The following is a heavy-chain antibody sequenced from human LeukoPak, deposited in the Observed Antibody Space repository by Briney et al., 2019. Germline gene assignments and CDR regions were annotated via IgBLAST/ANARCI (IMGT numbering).Heavy chain of an antibody. J-gene: IGHJ4*02. Sequence: ASVKVSCKASGYTFTSYDINWVRQATGQGLEWMGWMNPNSGNTGYAQKFQGRVTMTRNTSISTAYMELSSLRSEDTAVYYCARTPSHRGGYCSGGSCYVIDYWGQGTLVTVSS. V-gene: IGHV1-8*01. CDR1: GYTFTSYD. CDR3: ARTPSHRGGYCSGGSCYVIDY. D-gene: IGHD2-15*01. CDR2: MNPNSGNT.